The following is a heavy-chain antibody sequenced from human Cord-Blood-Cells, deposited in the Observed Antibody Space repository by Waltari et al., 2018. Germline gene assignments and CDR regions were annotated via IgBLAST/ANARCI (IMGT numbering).Heavy chain of an antibody. J-gene: IGHJ3*02. Sequence: QVQLVESGGGVVQPGRSPRLSCPASGLTFSSDGMHWVRQAPGKGVEWVAVISYDGSNKYYADSVNGRFTISRDNSKNTLYLQMNSLRAEDTAVYYCAKDLYRRQQLVRRGAFDIWGQGTMVTVSS. CDR1: GLTFSSDG. D-gene: IGHD6-13*01. CDR3: AKDLYRRQQLVRRGAFDI. CDR2: ISYDGSNK. V-gene: IGHV3-30*18.